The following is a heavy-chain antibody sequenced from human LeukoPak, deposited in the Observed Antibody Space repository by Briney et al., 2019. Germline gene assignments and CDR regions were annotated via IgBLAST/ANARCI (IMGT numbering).Heavy chain of an antibody. D-gene: IGHD5-18*01. CDR3: ARGNVDTAMVTGYYYYYGMDV. Sequence: SETLSLTCTVSGGSISSGSYYWSWIRQPAGKGLEWIGRIYTSGSTNYNPSLKSRVTISVETSKNQFSLKLSSVTAAVTAVYYCARGNVDTAMVTGYYYYYGMDVWGQGTTVTVSS. V-gene: IGHV4-61*02. CDR2: IYTSGST. J-gene: IGHJ6*02. CDR1: GGSISSGSYY.